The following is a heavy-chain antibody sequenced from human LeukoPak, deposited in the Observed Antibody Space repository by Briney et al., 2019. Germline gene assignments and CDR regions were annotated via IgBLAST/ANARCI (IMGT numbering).Heavy chain of an antibody. Sequence: GGSLRLSCAASGFTFSNYNMNWVRQAPGKGLEWVSSISISSSYIYYSDSVKGRFTISRDNAKNSLYLQKNSRRAEDTAVYYCARERPTNYDFWGGYGDFWGQGTLVTVSS. CDR1: GFTFSNYN. CDR3: ARERPTNYDFWGGYGDF. D-gene: IGHD3-3*01. J-gene: IGHJ4*02. CDR2: ISISSSYI. V-gene: IGHV3-21*01.